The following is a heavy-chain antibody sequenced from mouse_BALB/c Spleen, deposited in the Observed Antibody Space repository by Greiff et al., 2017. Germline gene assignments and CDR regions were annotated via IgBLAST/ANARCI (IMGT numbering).Heavy chain of an antibody. D-gene: IGHD3-2*01. CDR1: GYSFTSYW. J-gene: IGHJ2*01. CDR3: TRSVDSSGYFDY. Sequence: EVQLQQSGTVLARPGASVKMSCKASGYSFTSYWMHWVKQRPGQGLELIGAIYPGNSDTSYNQKFKGKAKLTAVTSASTAYMELSSLTNEDSAVYYCTRSVDSSGYFDYWGQGTTLTVSS. V-gene: IGHV1-5*01. CDR2: IYPGNSDT.